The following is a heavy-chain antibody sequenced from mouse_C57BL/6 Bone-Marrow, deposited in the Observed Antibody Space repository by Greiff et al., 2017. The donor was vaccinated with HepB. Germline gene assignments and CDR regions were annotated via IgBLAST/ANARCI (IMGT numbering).Heavy chain of an antibody. Sequence: EVKVEESGGGLVKPGGSLKLSCAASGFTFSDYGMHWVRQAPEKGLEWVAYISSGSSTIYYADTVKGRFTISRDNAKNTLFLQMTSLRSEDTAMYYCARGLVFITTVVATDYWGQGTTLTVSS. J-gene: IGHJ2*01. D-gene: IGHD1-1*01. CDR2: ISSGSSTI. CDR3: ARGLVFITTVVATDY. V-gene: IGHV5-17*01. CDR1: GFTFSDYG.